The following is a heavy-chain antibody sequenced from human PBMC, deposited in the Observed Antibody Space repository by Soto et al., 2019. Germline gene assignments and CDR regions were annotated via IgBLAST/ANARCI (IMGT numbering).Heavy chain of an antibody. J-gene: IGHJ6*02. Sequence: SETLSLTCAFYCGSFIGYYWSWIRQPPGKGLEWIGEINHSGSTNYNPSLKSRVTISVDTSKNQFSLKLSSVTAADTAVYYCARRHGGNSGSYYYYGMDVWGQGTTVTVSS. D-gene: IGHD2-21*02. CDR2: INHSGST. CDR3: ARRHGGNSGSYYYYGMDV. V-gene: IGHV4-34*01. CDR1: CGSFIGYY.